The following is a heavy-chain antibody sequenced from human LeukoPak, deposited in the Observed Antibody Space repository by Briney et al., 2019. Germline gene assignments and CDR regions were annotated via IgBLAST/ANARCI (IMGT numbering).Heavy chain of an antibody. J-gene: IGHJ6*03. CDR3: ARAEVTRVGKYYYYYMDV. D-gene: IGHD5-18*01. CDR2: INAGNGNT. V-gene: IGHV1-3*03. Sequence: ASVKVSCKASGYTFTSYAMHWVRQAPGQRLEWMGWINAGNGNTKYSQEFQGRVTITRDTSASTAYMELSSLRSEDMAVYYCARAEVTRVGKYYYYYMDVWGKGTTVTVSS. CDR1: GYTFTSYA.